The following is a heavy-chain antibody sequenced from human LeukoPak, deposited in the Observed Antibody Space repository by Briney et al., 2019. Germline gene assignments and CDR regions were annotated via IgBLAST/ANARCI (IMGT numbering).Heavy chain of an antibody. J-gene: IGHJ6*03. CDR2: INPSGGST. Sequence: ASVTVSFKASGYTFTSYYMHWVRQAPGQGLEWMGIINPSGGSTSYAQKFQGRVTMTRDMSTSTVYMELSSLRSEDTAVYYCARDPSKTTVTTAGASYYMDVWGKGTTVTVSS. D-gene: IGHD4-17*01. CDR1: GYTFTSYY. V-gene: IGHV1-46*01. CDR3: ARDPSKTTVTTAGASYYMDV.